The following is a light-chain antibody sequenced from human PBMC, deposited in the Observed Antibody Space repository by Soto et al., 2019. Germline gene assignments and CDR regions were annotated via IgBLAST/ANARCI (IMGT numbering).Light chain of an antibody. CDR1: SSNIGAGYD. CDR3: QSYDRSRSGSV. CDR2: GNS. V-gene: IGLV1-40*01. J-gene: IGLJ1*01. Sequence: VLTQPPSVSGAPGQRVTISCTGSSSNIGAGYDVHWYQQLPGTAPKLLIYGNSNRPSGVPDRFSGSKSGTSASLAITGLQAEDEADYYCQSYDRSRSGSVFGTGTKVTVL.